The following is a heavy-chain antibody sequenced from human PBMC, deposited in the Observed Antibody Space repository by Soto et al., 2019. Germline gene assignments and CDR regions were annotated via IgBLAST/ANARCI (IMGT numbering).Heavy chain of an antibody. CDR3: AARTAYYDFWSGYYTGSWFDP. V-gene: IGHV4-4*02. CDR2: IYHSGST. D-gene: IGHD3-3*01. Sequence: SETLSLTCAVSSGSISSSNWWSWVRQPPGKGLEWIGEIYHSGSTNYNPSLKSRVTISVDKSKNQFSLKLSSVTAADTAVYYCAARTAYYDFWSGYYTGSWFDPWGQGTLVTVSS. J-gene: IGHJ5*02. CDR1: SGSISSSNW.